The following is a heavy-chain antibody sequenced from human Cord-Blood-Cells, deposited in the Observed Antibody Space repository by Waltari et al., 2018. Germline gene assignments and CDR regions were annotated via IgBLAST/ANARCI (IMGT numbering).Heavy chain of an antibody. Sequence: QVQLVQSGAEVKKPGASVTVSCKASGYTFTSYGISWVRQASGQGLEWMGWISAYNGNTNYAQKLQGRVTMTTDTSTSTAYMELRSLRSDDTAVYYCARVAGRYYYDSSGYYAFDIWGQGTMVTVSS. D-gene: IGHD3-22*01. CDR3: ARVAGRYYYDSSGYYAFDI. J-gene: IGHJ3*02. V-gene: IGHV1-18*01. CDR2: ISAYNGNT. CDR1: GYTFTSYG.